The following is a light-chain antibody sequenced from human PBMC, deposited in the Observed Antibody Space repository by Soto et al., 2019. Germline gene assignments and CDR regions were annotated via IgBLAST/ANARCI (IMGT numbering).Light chain of an antibody. J-gene: IGKJ1*01. CDR2: WAS. V-gene: IGKV4-1*01. CDR3: QQYYSTPRT. Sequence: DIVMTQSPDSLAVSLGERATINCKSSQSVLYSSDNENYLAWYLQKPGQPPKLLIYWASTREFGVPDRFSGSGSGTDFTLTISSLQAEDVAVYYCQQYYSTPRTFGQGTKVEIK. CDR1: QSVLYSSDNENY.